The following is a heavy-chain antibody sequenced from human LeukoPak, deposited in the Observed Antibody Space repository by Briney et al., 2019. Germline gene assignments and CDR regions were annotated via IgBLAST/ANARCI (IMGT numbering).Heavy chain of an antibody. CDR1: GGSFSGYY. CDR3: ARGLGSGWTDYYYYGMDV. D-gene: IGHD6-19*01. J-gene: IGHJ6*02. V-gene: IGHV4-34*01. CDR2: INHSGST. Sequence: PSETLSPTCAVYGGSFSGYYWSWIRQPPGKGLEWIGEINHSGSTNYNPSLKSRVTISVDTSKNQFSLKLSSVTAADTAVYYCARGLGSGWTDYYYYGMDVWGQGTTVTVSS.